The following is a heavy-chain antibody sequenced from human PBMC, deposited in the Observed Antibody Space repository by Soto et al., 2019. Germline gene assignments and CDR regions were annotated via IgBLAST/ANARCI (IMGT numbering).Heavy chain of an antibody. J-gene: IGHJ4*02. CDR1: GGSISSGGYS. V-gene: IGHV4-30-2*01. Sequence: LSLTCAVSGGSISSGGYSWSWIRQPPGKGLEWIGYIYHSGSTYYNPSLKSRVTISVDRSKNQFSLKLSSVTAADTAVYYCARMASRLRKSFFDYWGQGTLVTVSS. D-gene: IGHD4-17*01. CDR2: IYHSGST. CDR3: ARMASRLRKSFFDY.